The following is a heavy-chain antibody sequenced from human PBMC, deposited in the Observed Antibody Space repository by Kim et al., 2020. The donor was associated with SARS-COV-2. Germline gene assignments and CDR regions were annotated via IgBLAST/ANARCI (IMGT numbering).Heavy chain of an antibody. J-gene: IGHJ5*02. CDR2: IRGIGGST. CDR3: AKGGVGVIDWFDP. D-gene: IGHD3-10*01. CDR1: GFTFSSYG. V-gene: IGHV3-23*01. Sequence: GGSLRLSCAASGFTFSSYGMSWVRQAPGKGLEWVSAIRGIGGSTYYADSVKGQFTISRDNSKNTLYLQMNSLRVEDTAVYYCAKGGVGVIDWFDPWGQGTLVTVSS.